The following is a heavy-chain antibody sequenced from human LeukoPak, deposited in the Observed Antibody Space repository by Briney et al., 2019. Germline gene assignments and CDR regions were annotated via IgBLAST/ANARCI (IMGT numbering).Heavy chain of an antibody. J-gene: IGHJ6*03. V-gene: IGHV1-2*02. CDR3: ARGYAPRIYYYMDV. D-gene: IGHD2-15*01. Sequence: ASVKVSCKASGYTFTGYYMHWVRQAPGQGLEWMGWINPNSGGTNYAQKFQGRVTMTRDTSISTAYMELSRLRSDDTAVYYCARGYAPRIYYYMDVWGKGTTVTVSS. CDR2: INPNSGGT. CDR1: GYTFTGYY.